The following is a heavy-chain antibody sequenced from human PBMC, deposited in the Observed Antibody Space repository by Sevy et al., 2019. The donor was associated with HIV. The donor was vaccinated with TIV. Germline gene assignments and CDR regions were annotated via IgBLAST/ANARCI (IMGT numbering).Heavy chain of an antibody. CDR1: GFTFSSYA. CDR3: AKGSSTSCYRPTFDY. CDR2: ISGSGGST. D-gene: IGHD2-2*02. J-gene: IGHJ4*02. V-gene: IGHV3-23*01. Sequence: GGSLRLSCAASGFTFSSYAMSWVRQAPGKGLEWVSAISGSGGSTYYADSVKGRFTISRDNSKNTLYLQMNSLRAEDTALYYCAKGSSTSCYRPTFDYWGQGTLVTVSS.